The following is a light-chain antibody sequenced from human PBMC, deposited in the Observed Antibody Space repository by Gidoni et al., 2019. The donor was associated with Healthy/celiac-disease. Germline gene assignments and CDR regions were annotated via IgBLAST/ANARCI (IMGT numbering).Light chain of an antibody. CDR1: QSVSSY. CDR2: DAS. CDR3: QQRSNWPPIT. Sequence: EIVLTQSPATLSLSPGERATPPCRASQSVSSYLAWYQQTPGQAPRLLIYDASNRAPGSPARCSGSGSGTDFTLTISSLEPEDFAVYYCQQRSNWPPITFGQGTRLEIK. V-gene: IGKV3-11*01. J-gene: IGKJ5*01.